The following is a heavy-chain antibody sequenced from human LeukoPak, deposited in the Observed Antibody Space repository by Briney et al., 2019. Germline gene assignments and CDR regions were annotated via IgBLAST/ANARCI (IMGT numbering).Heavy chain of an antibody. V-gene: IGHV2-5*02. Sequence: ESGPTLVKPTQTLTLTCTFSGFSLGTSGVGVGWIRQPPGKALEWLALIYWDDDKRYSPSLKSRLTITKDTSKNQVVLTMTNMDPVDTATYYCAHSLTIFGVVTPGYFDYWGQGTLVTVS. CDR2: IYWDDDK. CDR3: AHSLTIFGVVTPGYFDY. J-gene: IGHJ4*02. D-gene: IGHD3-3*01. CDR1: GFSLGTSGVG.